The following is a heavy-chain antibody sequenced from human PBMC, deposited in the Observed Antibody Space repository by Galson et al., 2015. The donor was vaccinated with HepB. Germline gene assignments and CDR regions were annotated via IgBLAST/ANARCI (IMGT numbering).Heavy chain of an antibody. Sequence: SLRLSCAASGFTFSSYAMHWVRQAPGKGLEYVSAISSNGGSTYYADSVKGRFTISRDNSKNTLYLQMSSLRAEDTAVYYCVKSLGYCSSTSCYFDYWGQGTLVTVSS. J-gene: IGHJ4*02. CDR2: ISSNGGST. CDR1: GFTFSSYA. D-gene: IGHD2-2*01. CDR3: VKSLGYCSSTSCYFDY. V-gene: IGHV3-64D*06.